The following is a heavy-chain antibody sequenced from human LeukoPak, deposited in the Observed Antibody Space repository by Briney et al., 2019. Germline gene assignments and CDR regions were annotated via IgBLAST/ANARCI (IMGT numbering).Heavy chain of an antibody. CDR1: GGSMDSFY. Sequence: SETLSLTCSVSGGSMDSFYWSWIRQSPGGGLEWIGYIYYSGTTNYNPSLRSRLTISVDTSKNQFSLRLSSVTAADTALYYCARLARLTLIRGVTGYHSLDVWGKGTKVTVSS. J-gene: IGHJ6*04. V-gene: IGHV4-59*01. D-gene: IGHD3-10*01. CDR3: ARLARLTLIRGVTGYHSLDV. CDR2: IYYSGTT.